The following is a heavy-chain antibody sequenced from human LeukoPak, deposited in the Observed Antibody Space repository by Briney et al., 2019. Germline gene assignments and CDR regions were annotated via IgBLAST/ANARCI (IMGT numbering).Heavy chain of an antibody. D-gene: IGHD6-13*01. J-gene: IGHJ6*02. CDR3: ARADIAAAEPYYYYYYGMDV. CDR1: EFTFSSYS. CDR2: ITNSGNSK. Sequence: GGSLRLSCAASEFTFSSYSMNWVRQAPGKGLEWVSYITNSGNSKSYADSVKGRFTISRDNTKNSLYLQMNGLRAEDTAVYYCARADIAAAEPYYYYYYGMDVWGQGTTVTVSS. V-gene: IGHV3-48*01.